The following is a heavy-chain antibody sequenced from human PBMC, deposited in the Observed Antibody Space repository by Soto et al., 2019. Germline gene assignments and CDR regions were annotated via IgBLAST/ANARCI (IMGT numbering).Heavy chain of an antibody. J-gene: IGHJ6*02. CDR1: GGSISSSNW. V-gene: IGHV4-4*02. D-gene: IGHD3-22*01. CDR3: ARSPDSSGYYPRWYYYGMDV. CDR2: IYHSGST. Sequence: QVQLQESGPGLVKPSGTLSLTCAVSGGSISSSNWWSWVRQPPGKGLEWIGEIYHSGSTNYNPSLKSRVPISLDKSKNQVSLKLSSVTAADTAVYYCARSPDSSGYYPRWYYYGMDVWGQGTTVTVSS.